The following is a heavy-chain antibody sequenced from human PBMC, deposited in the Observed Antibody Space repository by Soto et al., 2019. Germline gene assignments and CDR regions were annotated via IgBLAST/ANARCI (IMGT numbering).Heavy chain of an antibody. CDR3: ARDHSGSSNYYYYGMDV. J-gene: IGHJ6*02. CDR2: ISYDGSNK. Sequence: SLRLSCAASGFTFSSYAMHWVRQAPGKGLEWVAVISYDGSNKYYADSVKGRFTISRDNSKNTLYLQMNSLRAEDTAVYYCARDHSGSSNYYYYGMDVWGQGTTVTVSS. CDR1: GFTFSSYA. V-gene: IGHV3-30-3*01. D-gene: IGHD1-26*01.